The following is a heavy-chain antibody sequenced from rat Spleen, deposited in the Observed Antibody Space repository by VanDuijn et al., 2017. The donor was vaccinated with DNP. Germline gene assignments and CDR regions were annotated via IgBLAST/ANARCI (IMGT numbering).Heavy chain of an antibody. D-gene: IGHD4-3*01. Sequence: EVQLVESGGGLVQPGRSLKLSCAASGFTFSDYAMAWVRQAPKKGLEWVATISYDGTRTYYRDSVKGRFTISRDNAKSTLYLQMNSLRSEDMATYYCVRWNSGHFDYWGQGVMVTVSS. V-gene: IGHV5-17*01. J-gene: IGHJ2*01. CDR1: GFTFSDYA. CDR2: ISYDGTRT. CDR3: VRWNSGHFDY.